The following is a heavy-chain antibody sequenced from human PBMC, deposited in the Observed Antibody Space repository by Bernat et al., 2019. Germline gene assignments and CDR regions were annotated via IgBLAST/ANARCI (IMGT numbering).Heavy chain of an antibody. CDR1: GYTFTSYA. Sequence: QVQLVQSGAEVKKPGASVKVSCKASGYTFTSYAMHWVRQAPGQRLEWMGWINAGNGNTKYSQKFQGRVTITRDTPASTAYMELSSLRSEDTAVYYCARAAGHYYDSSGYYYFLYFDYWGQGTLVTVSS. CDR2: INAGNGNT. V-gene: IGHV1-3*01. D-gene: IGHD3-22*01. CDR3: ARAAGHYYDSSGYYYFLYFDY. J-gene: IGHJ4*02.